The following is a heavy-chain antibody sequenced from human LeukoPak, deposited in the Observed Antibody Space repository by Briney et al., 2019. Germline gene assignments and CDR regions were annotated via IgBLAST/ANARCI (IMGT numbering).Heavy chain of an antibody. V-gene: IGHV3-9*03. CDR3: AKGISGSYFYYFDY. Sequence: GGSLRLSCAASGFTFDDYAMHWVRQAPGKGLEWVSGISWNSGSIGYADSVKGRFTISRDNAKNSLYLQMNSLRAEDMALYYCAKGISGSYFYYFDYWGQGTLVTVSS. J-gene: IGHJ4*02. CDR2: ISWNSGSI. D-gene: IGHD1-26*01. CDR1: GFTFDDYA.